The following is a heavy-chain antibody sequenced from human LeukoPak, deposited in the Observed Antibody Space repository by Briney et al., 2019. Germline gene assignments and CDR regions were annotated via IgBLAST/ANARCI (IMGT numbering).Heavy chain of an antibody. V-gene: IGHV4-34*01. J-gene: IGHJ4*02. Sequence: SEALSLPWAVYGGFFRGYYWRWVRQPPREAMEWIGSVYYSGTTSYNPSLKSRVTISVDMSKNHFSLRLRSVTAADTAMYYCARGTLYRGWSYYLDFWGQGSQVTVSS. CDR2: VYYSGTT. D-gene: IGHD6-19*01. CDR3: ARGTLYRGWSYYLDF. CDR1: GGFFRGYY.